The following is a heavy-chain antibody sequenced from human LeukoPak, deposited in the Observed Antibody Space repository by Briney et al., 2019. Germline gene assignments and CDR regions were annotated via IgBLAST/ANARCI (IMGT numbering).Heavy chain of an antibody. J-gene: IGHJ4*02. CDR2: ISPAGGTT. CDR3: AKRFLEWFATQYYFDY. Sequence: PGGSLRLSCTVSGFPFGSEAMSWVRQSPVRGLEWVSSISPAGGTTYYADSVKGRFTISRDNSKNTLYLQMNSLRAEDTAVYYCAKRFLEWFATQYYFDYWGQGTLVTVSS. V-gene: IGHV3-23*01. D-gene: IGHD3-3*01. CDR1: GFPFGSEA.